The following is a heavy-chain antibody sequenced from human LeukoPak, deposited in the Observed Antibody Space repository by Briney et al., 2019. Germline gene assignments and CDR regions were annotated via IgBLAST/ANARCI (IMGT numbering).Heavy chain of an antibody. CDR3: AKDSWEVGATSEIDY. J-gene: IGHJ4*02. CDR1: GFTFSSYG. CDR2: IRYDGSNK. Sequence: PAGTLSLYCAESGFTFSSYGMHWVRQAPGKGLEWVAFIRYDGSNKYYEDSVKGRFTISRDNSKNPLYLQMNSLRAEDTAVYYCAKDSWEVGATSEIDYWGQGTLVTVSS. D-gene: IGHD1-26*01. V-gene: IGHV3-30*02.